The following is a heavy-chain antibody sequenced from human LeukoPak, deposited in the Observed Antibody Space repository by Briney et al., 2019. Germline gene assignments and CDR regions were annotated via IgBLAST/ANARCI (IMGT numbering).Heavy chain of an antibody. V-gene: IGHV1-18*01. J-gene: IGHJ4*02. CDR3: ARDSGLGPTWHPFDH. CDR1: GYTSTSYG. CDR2: ISAYNGNT. D-gene: IGHD1-26*01. Sequence: ASVKVSSKPSGYTSTSYGISSVRPTPGQGLEWRGWISAYNGNTNYAQKLQGRVTMTTDTSTSTAYMELRSLRSDDTAVYYCARDSGLGPTWHPFDHWGQGTPVTVSS.